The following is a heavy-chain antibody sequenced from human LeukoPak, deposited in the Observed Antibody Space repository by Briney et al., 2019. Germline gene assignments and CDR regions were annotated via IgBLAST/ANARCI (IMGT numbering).Heavy chain of an antibody. Sequence: SETLSLTCTVSGGSISSSSYYWSWIRQPPGKGLEWIGRIYTSGSTNYNPSLKSRVTISVDTSKNQFSLKLSSVTAADTAVYYCARVLWFGESNWFDPWGQGTLVTVSS. J-gene: IGHJ5*02. V-gene: IGHV4-61*02. CDR2: IYTSGST. D-gene: IGHD3-10*01. CDR3: ARVLWFGESNWFDP. CDR1: GGSISSSSYY.